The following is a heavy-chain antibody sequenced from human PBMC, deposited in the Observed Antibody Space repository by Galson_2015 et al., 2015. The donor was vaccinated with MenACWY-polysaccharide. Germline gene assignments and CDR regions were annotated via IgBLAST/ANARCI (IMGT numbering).Heavy chain of an antibody. V-gene: IGHV3-23*05. D-gene: IGHD3-22*01. CDR1: GFTFSSFV. J-gene: IGHJ2*01. CDR3: AKCPSDTSGWY. CDR2: ITSTAGST. Sequence: SLRLSCAASGFTFSSFVMSWVRQAPGKGLEWVSAITSTAGSTYYVDSVKGRFTVSRDNSKNTLYLEMNTLRVEDTAVYYCAKCPSDTSGWY.